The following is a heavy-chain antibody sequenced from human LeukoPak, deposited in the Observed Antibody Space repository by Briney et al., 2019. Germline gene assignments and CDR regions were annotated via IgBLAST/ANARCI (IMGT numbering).Heavy chain of an antibody. D-gene: IGHD5-18*01. V-gene: IGHV5-51*01. J-gene: IGHJ6*02. Sequence: GESLKISCKGSGYSFTSYWIGWVRQMPGKGLEWMGIIYPGDSDTRYGPSFQGQVTISADKSISTAYLQWSSLKASDTAMYYCARSTAMGPIYYGMDVWGQGTTVTVSS. CDR3: ARSTAMGPIYYGMDV. CDR2: IYPGDSDT. CDR1: GYSFTSYW.